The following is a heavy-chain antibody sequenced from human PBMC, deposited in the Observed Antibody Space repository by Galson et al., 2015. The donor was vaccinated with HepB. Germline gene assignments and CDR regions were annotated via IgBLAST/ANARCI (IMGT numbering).Heavy chain of an antibody. CDR2: ISWNSGSI. J-gene: IGHJ4*02. V-gene: IGHV3-9*01. Sequence: SLRLSCAASGFTFDDYAMHWVRQAPGKGLEWVSGISWNSGSIGYADSVKGRFTISRDNAKNSLYLQMNSLRAEDTALYYCAKEGNGWLVLNYFDYWGQGTLVTVSS. CDR3: AKEGNGWLVLNYFDY. CDR1: GFTFDDYA. D-gene: IGHD6-19*01.